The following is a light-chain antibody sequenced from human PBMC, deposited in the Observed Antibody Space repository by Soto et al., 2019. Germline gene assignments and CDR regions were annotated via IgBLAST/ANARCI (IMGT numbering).Light chain of an antibody. V-gene: IGKV3-20*01. Sequence: EIVLTQSPGTLSLSPGERATLSCRSSQSVRSSHLAWYQQLPGQAPRLLIYGASSRATGTPDRFSGSGSGTDCTLTISRLEPEDVAVYYCQQYSSSPLTFGGGTKVDIK. CDR3: QQYSSSPLT. J-gene: IGKJ4*01. CDR2: GAS. CDR1: QSVRSSH.